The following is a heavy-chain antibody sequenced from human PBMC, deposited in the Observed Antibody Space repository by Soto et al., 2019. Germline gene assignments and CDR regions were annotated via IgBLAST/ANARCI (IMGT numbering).Heavy chain of an antibody. Sequence: SVKVSCKASADTFSSSAFSWVRQAPGQGLEWMGGIIPFFHAANYAQRFQGRVTITADESTSTAYMELSSLRSEDTAVYYCARDRGIVGATGSYYYGMDVWGQGTTVTVSS. CDR3: ARDRGIVGATGSYYYGMDV. CDR2: IIPFFHAA. CDR1: ADTFSSSA. V-gene: IGHV1-69*13. D-gene: IGHD1-26*01. J-gene: IGHJ6*02.